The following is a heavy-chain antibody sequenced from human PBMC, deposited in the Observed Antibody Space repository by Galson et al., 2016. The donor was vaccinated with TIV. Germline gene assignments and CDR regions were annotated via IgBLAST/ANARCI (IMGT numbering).Heavy chain of an antibody. D-gene: IGHD6-25*01. CDR3: ARGGIAPEEY. J-gene: IGHJ4*02. Sequence: SLRLSCAASGFTFSSHWMIWFRQAPGKGLEWVANIKQDGSVKYYVDSVKGRFTISRDNAKNSVYLQMNSLRAEDTAVYYCARGGIAPEEYWGQGILVTVSS. V-gene: IGHV3-7*03. CDR2: IKQDGSVK. CDR1: GFTFSSHW.